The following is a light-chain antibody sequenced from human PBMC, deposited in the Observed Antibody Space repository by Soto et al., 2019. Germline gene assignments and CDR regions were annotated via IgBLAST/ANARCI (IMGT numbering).Light chain of an antibody. Sequence: IVMTQSPATLSVSPGERVTLSCRASETVRTNLAWFQQKPGQTPRLRIFGASTRATGIPTRFTGSGSETECTLTIGSLQSEDLAVYYCQQYYNWPPYTFGQGTKLEIK. CDR1: ETVRTN. CDR3: QQYYNWPPYT. CDR2: GAS. V-gene: IGKV3-15*01. J-gene: IGKJ2*01.